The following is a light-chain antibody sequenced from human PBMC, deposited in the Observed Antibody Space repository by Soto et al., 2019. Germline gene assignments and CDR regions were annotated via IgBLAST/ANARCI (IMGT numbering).Light chain of an antibody. V-gene: IGLV4-69*01. CDR1: SGHSTYA. Sequence: QLVLTQSPSASASLGASVKLTCTLSSGHSTYAIAWHQQQPEKGPRYLMKLNSDGSHSKRDGIPDRFAGSSSGAERYLTISSLQFEDEADYSCQPWVTGPTWLFGGGTKLTVL. J-gene: IGLJ3*02. CDR3: QPWVTGPTWL. CDR2: LNSDGSH.